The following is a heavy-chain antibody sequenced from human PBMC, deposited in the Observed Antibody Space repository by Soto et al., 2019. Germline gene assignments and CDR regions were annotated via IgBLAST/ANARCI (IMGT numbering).Heavy chain of an antibody. CDR3: ARGEAIGDDP. CDR1: GLTFSSYW. D-gene: IGHD3-10*01. J-gene: IGHJ5*02. CDR2: IKQDGSEK. Sequence: EVQLVESGGGLAQPGGSLRLSCAASGLTFSSYWMTWVRQAPGKGLEWVANIKQDGSEKYYVDSVKGRFTISRDNAKNSLYLPMNTLRVEDTAVYYCARGEAIGDDPWGHGTLVTVSS. V-gene: IGHV3-7*01.